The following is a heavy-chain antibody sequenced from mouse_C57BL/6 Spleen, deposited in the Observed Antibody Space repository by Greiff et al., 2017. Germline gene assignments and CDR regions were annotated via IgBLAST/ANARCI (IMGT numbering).Heavy chain of an antibody. CDR3: ARYYYSKGYYAMDY. CDR1: GFTFTDYY. Sequence: DVKLQESGGGLVQPGGSLSLSCAASGFTFTDYYMSWVRQPPGKALEWLGFIRNKANGYTTEYSASVKGRFTISRDNSQSILYLQMNALRAEDSATYYCARYYYSKGYYAMDYWGQGTSVTVSS. CDR2: IRNKANGYTT. J-gene: IGHJ4*01. D-gene: IGHD2-5*01. V-gene: IGHV7-3*01.